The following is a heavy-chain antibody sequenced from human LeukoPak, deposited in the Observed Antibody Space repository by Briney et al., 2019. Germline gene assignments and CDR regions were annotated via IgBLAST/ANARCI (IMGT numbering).Heavy chain of an antibody. CDR1: GFPLSSYS. Sequence: PGGSLRLSCVASGFPLSSYSINWIRQAPGKGLEWVSYISPSSGNIYYLDSVQGRFTVSRDNDRNSLFLQIDSPTAEDTAVYFCVRVTGTYFDYWGQGALVTVSP. CDR2: ISPSSGNI. CDR3: VRVTGTYFDY. D-gene: IGHD1-1*01. V-gene: IGHV3-48*01. J-gene: IGHJ4*02.